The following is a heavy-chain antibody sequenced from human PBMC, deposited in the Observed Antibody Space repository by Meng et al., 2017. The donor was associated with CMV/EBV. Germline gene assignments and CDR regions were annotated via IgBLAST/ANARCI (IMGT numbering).Heavy chain of an antibody. V-gene: IGHV3-74*01. Sequence: GESLKISCAASGFTFSSYGMHWVRQAPGKGLVWVSRINSDGSSTSYADSVKGRFTISRDNAKNTLYLQMNSLRAEDTAVYYCARDLPYCSSTSCYSTWYYYGMDVWGQGTTVTVSS. D-gene: IGHD2-2*02. CDR3: ARDLPYCSSTSCYSTWYYYGMDV. J-gene: IGHJ6*02. CDR1: GFTFSSYG. CDR2: INSDGSST.